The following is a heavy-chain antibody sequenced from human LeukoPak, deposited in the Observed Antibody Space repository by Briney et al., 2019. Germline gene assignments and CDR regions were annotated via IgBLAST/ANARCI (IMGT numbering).Heavy chain of an antibody. CDR1: GFTFSSYS. CDR2: ISSSGIYI. D-gene: IGHD3-10*01. J-gene: IGHJ4*02. CDR3: AKLFGEVTIYDY. Sequence: PGGSLRLSCAASGFTFSSYSMNWVRQAPGKGLEWVSSISSSGIYIYYADSVKGRFTISRDNAKNSLYLEMSSLRAEDTAEYYCAKLFGEVTIYDYRGQGTLVTVSS. V-gene: IGHV3-21*01.